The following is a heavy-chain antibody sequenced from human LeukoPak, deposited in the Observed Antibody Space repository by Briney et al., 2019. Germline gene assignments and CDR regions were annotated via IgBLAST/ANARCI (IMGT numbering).Heavy chain of an antibody. Sequence: GGSLRLSCAASGFTFNTFGMHWVRQAPGKGLEWVAVIWFDGTKKYYADSVKGRFTSSRDNSKNRLYLQMNSLRDEDTAVYYCAGSGPQGGYYYGMDVWGQGTTVTV. V-gene: IGHV3-33*01. D-gene: IGHD3-10*01. J-gene: IGHJ6*02. CDR2: IWFDGTKK. CDR3: AGSGPQGGYYYGMDV. CDR1: GFTFNTFG.